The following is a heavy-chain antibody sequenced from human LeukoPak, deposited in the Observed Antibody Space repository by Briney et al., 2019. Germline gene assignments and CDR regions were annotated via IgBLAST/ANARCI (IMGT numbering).Heavy chain of an antibody. V-gene: IGHV1-2*02. CDR3: ARNPSPSPNWFDP. CDR1: GYTFTGYY. Sequence: GASVKVSCKASGYTFTGYYMHWVRQAPGQGLEWMGWINPNSGGTNYAQKFQGRATMTRDTSISTAYMELSRLRSDDTAVYYCARNPSPSPNWFDPWGQGTLVTVSS. CDR2: INPNSGGT. J-gene: IGHJ5*02. D-gene: IGHD2-2*01.